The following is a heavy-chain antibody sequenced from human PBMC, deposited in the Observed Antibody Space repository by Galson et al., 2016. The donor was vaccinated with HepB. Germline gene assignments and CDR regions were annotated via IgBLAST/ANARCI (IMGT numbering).Heavy chain of an antibody. Sequence: SVKVSCKVSAFVITDYYVHWLRQVPGQGLEWMGWINPRGAATGYAPTFQDRVSMTTDTSINTAFLELRGLTSDDAALYFCARGTQSVYNPRGAFDMWGQGTMVIVSS. CDR1: AFVITDYY. CDR3: ARGTQSVYNPRGAFDM. J-gene: IGHJ3*02. D-gene: IGHD1-1*01. V-gene: IGHV1-2*02. CDR2: INPRGAAT.